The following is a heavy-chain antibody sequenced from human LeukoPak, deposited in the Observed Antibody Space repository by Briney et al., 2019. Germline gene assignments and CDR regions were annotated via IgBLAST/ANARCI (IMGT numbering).Heavy chain of an antibody. CDR2: IYTGGST. CDR3: ARVCPHPTIDV. J-gene: IGHJ6*03. CDR1: GFTVSSNY. Sequence: PGGSLRLSCAASGFTVSSNYMSWVRQAPGKGLEWVSVIYTGGSTYYADSVKGRFTISRDNSKNTLYLQMNSLRAEDTAVYYCARVCPHPTIDVWGKGTTVTVSS. V-gene: IGHV3-53*01.